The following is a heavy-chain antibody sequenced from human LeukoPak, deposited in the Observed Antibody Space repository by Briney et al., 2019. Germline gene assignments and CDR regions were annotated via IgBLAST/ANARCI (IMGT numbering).Heavy chain of an antibody. CDR3: ARANVVVPAAPLYHGMDV. V-gene: IGHV4-34*01. CDR1: GGSFSGYY. Sequence: PSETLSLTCAVCGGSFSGYYWSWIRQPPGKGLEWIGEINHSGSTNYNPSLKSRVTISVDTSKNQFSLKLSSVTAADTAVYYCARANVVVPAAPLYHGMDVWGQGTTVTVSS. D-gene: IGHD2-2*01. CDR2: INHSGST. J-gene: IGHJ6*02.